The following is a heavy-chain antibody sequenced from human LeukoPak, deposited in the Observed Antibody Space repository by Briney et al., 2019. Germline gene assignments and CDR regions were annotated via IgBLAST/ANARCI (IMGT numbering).Heavy chain of an antibody. CDR2: ISGDGGST. Sequence: GGSVRLSCAASGFTFYDYAMHWVRQAPGKGLEWVSLISGDGGSTYYADSGKGRFTISRDNSKHSLYLQMNSLRTEDTALYYCAKDRLLWFGVLYPTFDIWGQGTMVTVSS. D-gene: IGHD3-10*01. V-gene: IGHV3-43*02. J-gene: IGHJ3*02. CDR3: AKDRLLWFGVLYPTFDI. CDR1: GFTFYDYA.